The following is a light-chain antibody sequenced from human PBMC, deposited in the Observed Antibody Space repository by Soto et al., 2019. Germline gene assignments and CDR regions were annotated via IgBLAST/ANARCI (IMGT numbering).Light chain of an antibody. CDR2: DVS. CDR1: SSDVGGYNF. J-gene: IGLJ3*02. CDR3: CSYAGSYTLV. Sequence: QSALTQPRSVSGSPGQSVTISCTGTSSDVGGYNFVSWYQHHPGKAPKLMIYDVSKWPSGVPDRFSGSKSGSTASLTISGLQAEDEADYYCCSYAGSYTLVFGGGTKVTVL. V-gene: IGLV2-11*01.